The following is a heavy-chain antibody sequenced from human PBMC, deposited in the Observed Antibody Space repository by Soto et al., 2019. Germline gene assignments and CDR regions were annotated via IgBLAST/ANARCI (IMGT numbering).Heavy chain of an antibody. Sequence: PGESLKISCKGSGYTFTSYWIGLVRQMPGKGLEWMGIIYPGDSDTKYSPSFQGQVIISAEKSITTAYLQWSSMKASDTAMYYCVRVGLVAGTSLSKAWFDPWGQGTLVAVSS. D-gene: IGHD6-19*01. J-gene: IGHJ5*02. CDR3: VRVGLVAGTSLSKAWFDP. V-gene: IGHV5-51*01. CDR1: GYTFTSYW. CDR2: IYPGDSDT.